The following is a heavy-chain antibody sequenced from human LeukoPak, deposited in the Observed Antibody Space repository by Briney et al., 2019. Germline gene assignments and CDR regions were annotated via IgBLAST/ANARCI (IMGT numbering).Heavy chain of an antibody. CDR3: ARYDFWSGYHFDY. J-gene: IGHJ4*02. CDR2: ISGYNDNT. CDR1: GYTFTSYG. Sequence: GASVKVSCKASGYTFTSYGITWVRQAPGQGLEWMGWISGYNDNTNYAQNLQGRVTMTTDTSTSTAYMELRSLRPDDTAVYYCARYDFWSGYHFDYWGQGTLVTVSS. V-gene: IGHV1-18*01. D-gene: IGHD3-3*01.